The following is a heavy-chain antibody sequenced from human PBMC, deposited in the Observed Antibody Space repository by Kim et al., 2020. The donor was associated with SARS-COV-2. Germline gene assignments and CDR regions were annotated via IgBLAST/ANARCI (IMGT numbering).Heavy chain of an antibody. V-gene: IGHV4-34*01. J-gene: IGHJ5*02. CDR1: GGSFSGYY. Sequence: SETLSLTCAVYGGSFSGYYWSWIRQPPGKGLEWIGEINHSGSTNYNPSLKSRVTISVDTSKNQSSLKLSSVTAADTAVYYCARGDIVATTWGQGTLVTVSS. CDR3: ARGDIVATT. CDR2: INHSGST. D-gene: IGHD5-12*01.